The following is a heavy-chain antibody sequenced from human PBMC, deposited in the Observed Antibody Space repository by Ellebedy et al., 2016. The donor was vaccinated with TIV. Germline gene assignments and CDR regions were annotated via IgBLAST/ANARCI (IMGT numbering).Heavy chain of an antibody. D-gene: IGHD6-19*01. J-gene: IGHJ2*01. Sequence: GGSLRLSCAASGFTFSKHNIHWVRQAPGKGLEWVALVSYDGADRYFADSVKGRFSISRDNSKSTLDLHLTSLRPDDSAVYYCARDPAVTYTFGNWFFDLWGRGTLVTVSS. V-gene: IGHV3-30*03. CDR3: ARDPAVTYTFGNWFFDL. CDR2: VSYDGADR. CDR1: GFTFSKHN.